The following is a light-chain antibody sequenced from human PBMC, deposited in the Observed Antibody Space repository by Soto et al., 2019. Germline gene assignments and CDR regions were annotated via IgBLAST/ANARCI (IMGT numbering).Light chain of an antibody. V-gene: IGKV1-39*01. CDR3: QQSYIPPYT. Sequence: EIQMTQSPASLSASVGDRVTLTCRASQSTTTYLNWYQHKPGKAPKLLIYGASSLRSGVPARFSGSGSGTDFTLTISSLQPEDFATYYCQQSYIPPYTFGQGTKL. CDR1: QSTTTY. J-gene: IGKJ2*01. CDR2: GAS.